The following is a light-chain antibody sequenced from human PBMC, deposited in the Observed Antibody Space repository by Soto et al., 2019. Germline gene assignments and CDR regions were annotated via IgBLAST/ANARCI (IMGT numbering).Light chain of an antibody. CDR2: DVS. CDR3: CSYAGSYAFAVV. Sequence: QSALTQPRSVSGSPGQSVTISCTGTSSDVGGYNYVSWYQQHPGKAPKLMIYDVSKRPSGVPDRFSGSKSGNTASLTISGLQAEDEADYYCCSYAGSYAFAVVFGGGTKHTVL. CDR1: SSDVGGYNY. V-gene: IGLV2-11*01. J-gene: IGLJ2*01.